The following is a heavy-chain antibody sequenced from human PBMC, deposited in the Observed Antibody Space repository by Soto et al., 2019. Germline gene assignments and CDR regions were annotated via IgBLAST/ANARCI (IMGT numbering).Heavy chain of an antibody. CDR2: ISWNSGSI. CDR1: GFTFDDYA. D-gene: IGHD5-12*01. V-gene: IGHV3-9*01. CDR3: AKDPGGYSGYEISGFDY. J-gene: IGHJ4*02. Sequence: EVQLVESGGGLVQPGRSLRLSCAASGFTFDDYAMHWVRQAPGKGLEWVSGISWNSGSIGYADSVKGRFTISRDNAKNSLYLQMNSLRAEDTALYYCAKDPGGYSGYEISGFDYWGQGTLVTVSS.